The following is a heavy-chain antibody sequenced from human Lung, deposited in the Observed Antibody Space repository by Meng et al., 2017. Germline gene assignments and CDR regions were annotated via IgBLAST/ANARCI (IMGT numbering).Heavy chain of an antibody. CDR1: GYTFPDYW. J-gene: IGHJ4*02. V-gene: IGHV1-2*06. CDR2: INPKSGDT. CDR3: ARDEDISAAGKLFGDY. D-gene: IGHD6-13*01. Sequence: QVQLVQSGAEVKKPGASVKVSCKASGYTFPDYWLNWVRRAPGQGLEWMGRINPKSGDTNYAQRFQGRVTMTGYTSISTAYMELSGLRSDDTAMYYCARDEDISAAGKLFGDYWGQGTLVTVSS.